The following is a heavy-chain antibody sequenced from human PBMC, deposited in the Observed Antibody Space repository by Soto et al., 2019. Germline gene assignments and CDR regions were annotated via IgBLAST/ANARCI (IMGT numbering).Heavy chain of an antibody. CDR3: AKDLYSSNGYGMDV. CDR1: GFTFSSYG. CDR2: ISYDGSNK. Sequence: QVQLVESGGGVVQPGRSLRLSCAASGFTFSSYGMHWVRQAPGKGLEWVAVISYDGSNKYYADSVKGRFTISRDNSKNTLYLQRNSLRAEDTAVYYCAKDLYSSNGYGMDVWGQGTTVTVSS. V-gene: IGHV3-30*18. D-gene: IGHD6-13*01. J-gene: IGHJ6*02.